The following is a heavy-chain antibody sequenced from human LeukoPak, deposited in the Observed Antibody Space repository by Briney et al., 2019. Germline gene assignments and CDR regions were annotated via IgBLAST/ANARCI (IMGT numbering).Heavy chain of an antibody. V-gene: IGHV3-23*01. CDR1: GFTFSNYG. CDR2: ISGSGGTT. CDR3: ARTDTPWIQLWFGELGY. Sequence: TGGSLRLSCAASGFTFSNYGMSWVRQAPEKGLEWVSTISGSGGTTDYADSVKGRFTISRDNAKNSLYLQMNSLRAEDTAVYYCARTDTPWIQLWFGELGYWGQGTLVTVSS. J-gene: IGHJ4*02. D-gene: IGHD5-18*01.